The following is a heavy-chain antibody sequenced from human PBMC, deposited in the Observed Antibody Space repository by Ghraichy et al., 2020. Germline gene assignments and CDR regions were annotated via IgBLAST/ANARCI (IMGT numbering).Heavy chain of an antibody. CDR2: VNPDGVEK. D-gene: IGHD1-1*01. Sequence: GGSLRLSCAASGFTFSTYWMTWIRQIPGKGLEWVANVNPDGVEKNYVDSVKGRFTIFRDNAKNSLYLQIESLRAEDTAIFYCARSNWNLYDLWGQGTLVSVSS. CDR3: ARSNWNLYDL. J-gene: IGHJ5*02. CDR1: GFTFSTYW. V-gene: IGHV3-7*01.